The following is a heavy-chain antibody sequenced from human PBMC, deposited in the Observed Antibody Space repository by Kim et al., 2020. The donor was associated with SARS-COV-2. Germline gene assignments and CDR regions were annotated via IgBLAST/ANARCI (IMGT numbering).Heavy chain of an antibody. V-gene: IGHV1-24*01. CDR2: FDPEDGET. Sequence: ASVKVSCKVSGYTLTELSMHWVRQAPGKGLEWMGGFDPEDGETIYAQKFQGRVTMTEDTSTDTAYMELSSLRSEDTAVYYCATSLNIVATAPPKHWFDPWGQGTLVTVSS. J-gene: IGHJ5*02. CDR3: ATSLNIVATAPPKHWFDP. D-gene: IGHD5-12*01. CDR1: GYTLTELS.